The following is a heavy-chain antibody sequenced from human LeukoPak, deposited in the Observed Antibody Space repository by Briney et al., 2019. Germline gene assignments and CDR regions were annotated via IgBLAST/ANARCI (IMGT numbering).Heavy chain of an antibody. CDR2: ISGSGGST. D-gene: IGHD6-13*01. CDR3: TTDKPSRRLQQLVQDY. V-gene: IGHV3-23*01. CDR1: GFTFSSYA. J-gene: IGHJ4*02. Sequence: PGGSLRLSCAASGFTFSSYAMNWVRQAPGKGLEWVSGISGSGGSTYYADSVKGRFTISRDNSKNTLYLQMNSLRAEDTAVYYCTTDKPSRRLQQLVQDYWGQGTLVTVSS.